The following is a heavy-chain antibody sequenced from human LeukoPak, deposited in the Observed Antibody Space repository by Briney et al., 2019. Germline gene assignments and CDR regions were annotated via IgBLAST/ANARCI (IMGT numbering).Heavy chain of an antibody. Sequence: PGGSLRLSCAVSGFTFSTYGMSWVRQAPGKGLEWVSGISGSGENTYYVDSVKGRFTISRDNSKNTLYLQMNSLRAEDTAVYYCAKDRVVTHIPNYCYYGMDVWGQGTTVTVSS. CDR3: AKDRVVTHIPNYCYYGMDV. CDR2: ISGSGENT. J-gene: IGHJ6*02. D-gene: IGHD2-15*01. V-gene: IGHV3-23*01. CDR1: GFTFSTYG.